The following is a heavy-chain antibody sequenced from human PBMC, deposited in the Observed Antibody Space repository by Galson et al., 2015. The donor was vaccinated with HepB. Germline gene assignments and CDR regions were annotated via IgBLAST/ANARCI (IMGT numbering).Heavy chain of an antibody. CDR3: ARERDIVVVPAGNYYGMDV. J-gene: IGHJ6*02. CDR1: GGTFSSYA. CDR2: IIPIFGTA. D-gene: IGHD2-2*01. V-gene: IGHV1-69*13. Sequence: SVKVSCKASGGTFSSYAISWVRQAPGQGLEWMGGIIPIFGTANYAQKFQGRVTITADESTSTAYMELSSLRSEDTAVYYCARERDIVVVPAGNYYGMDVWGQGTTVTVSS.